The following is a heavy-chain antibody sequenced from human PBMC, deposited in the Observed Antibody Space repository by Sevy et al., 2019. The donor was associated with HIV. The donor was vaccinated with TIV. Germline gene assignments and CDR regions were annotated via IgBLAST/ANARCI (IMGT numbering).Heavy chain of an antibody. D-gene: IGHD3-10*01. Sequence: SENLSLTCAVSGVSISSGSWWSWVRQPPGKGLEWIGEMFHSGSTNYNPSLRSRVTMSIDKSKNQFSLKLSSATAADTAVYYCAREAGSGTYYRPLQYFDLWGRGTLVTVSS. V-gene: IGHV4-4*02. J-gene: IGHJ2*01. CDR2: MFHSGST. CDR1: GVSISSGSW. CDR3: AREAGSGTYYRPLQYFDL.